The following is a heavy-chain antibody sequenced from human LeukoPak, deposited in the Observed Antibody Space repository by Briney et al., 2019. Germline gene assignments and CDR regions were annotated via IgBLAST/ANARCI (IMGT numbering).Heavy chain of an antibody. V-gene: IGHV4-34*01. CDR1: GGSFSGYY. CDR3: AKQPTIAARPWFDY. J-gene: IGHJ4*02. D-gene: IGHD6-6*01. CDR2: INHSGST. Sequence: PSETLSLTCAVYGGSFSGYYWSWIRQPPGKGLEWIGEINHSGSTYYNPSLKSRVTISVDRSKNQFSLKLSSVTAEDTAVYYCAKQPTIAARPWFDYWGQGTLVTVSS.